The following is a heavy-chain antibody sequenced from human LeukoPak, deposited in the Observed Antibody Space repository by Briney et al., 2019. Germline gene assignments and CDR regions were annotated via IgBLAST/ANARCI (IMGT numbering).Heavy chain of an antibody. CDR3: AREAYCSGGSCYSGYFDS. CDR2: IYYSGST. D-gene: IGHD2-15*01. J-gene: IGHJ4*02. Sequence: SETLSLTCTVSGGSISSYYWSWIRQPPGKGLEWIGYIYYSGSTNYNPPLKSRVTISVDTSKNQFSLKLSSVTAADTAVYYCAREAYCSGGSCYSGYFDSWGQGTLVTVSS. V-gene: IGHV4-59*01. CDR1: GGSISSYY.